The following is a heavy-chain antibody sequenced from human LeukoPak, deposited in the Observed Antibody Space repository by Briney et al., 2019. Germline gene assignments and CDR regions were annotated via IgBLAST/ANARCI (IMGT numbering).Heavy chain of an antibody. J-gene: IGHJ4*02. V-gene: IGHV3-11*04. CDR3: ASLDSAHPSGVH. D-gene: IGHD5-18*01. CDR1: GFTFSDYY. Sequence: PGGSLRLSXAASGFTFSDYYMSWIRQAPGKGLEWVSYISSSGSTIDYADSVKGRFTISRDNAKNSLYLQMNSLRDEDSALYYCASLDSAHPSGVHWGQGTLVTVSS. CDR2: ISSSGSTI.